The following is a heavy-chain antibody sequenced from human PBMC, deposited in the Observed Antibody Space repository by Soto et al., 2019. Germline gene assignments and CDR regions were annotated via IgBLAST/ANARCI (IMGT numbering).Heavy chain of an antibody. CDR2: IYWDDDK. J-gene: IGHJ5*02. V-gene: IGHV2-5*02. D-gene: IGHD6-19*01. CDR3: VQQWPQIWCVP. CDR1: GFSLSTSGVG. Sequence: QITLKESGPTLVKPTQTLTLTCLFSGFSLSTSGVGVGWIRQPPGKALEWLALIYWDDDKRYSPSLKSRLTITKDASKNQVVLTMTNMDPVDTATFSCVQQWPQIWCVPWSRGTLATVSS.